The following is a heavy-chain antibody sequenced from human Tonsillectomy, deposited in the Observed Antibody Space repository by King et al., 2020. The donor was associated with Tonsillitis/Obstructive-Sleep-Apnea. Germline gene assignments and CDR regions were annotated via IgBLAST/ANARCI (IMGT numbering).Heavy chain of an antibody. J-gene: IGHJ3*02. V-gene: IGHV1-69*01. Sequence: QLVQSGAEVKKPGSSVKVPCKASGGTFSSYAISWVRQAPGQGLEWMGGIIPIFGTANYAQKFQGRVTITADESTSTAYMELSSLRSEDTAVYYCARVGLRFLEWRDAFDIWGQGTMVTVSS. CDR2: IIPIFGTA. CDR3: ARVGLRFLEWRDAFDI. D-gene: IGHD3-3*01. CDR1: GGTFSSYA.